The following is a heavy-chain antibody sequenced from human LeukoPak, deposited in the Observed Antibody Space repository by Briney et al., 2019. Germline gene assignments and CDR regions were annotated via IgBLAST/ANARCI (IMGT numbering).Heavy chain of an antibody. CDR1: GYSISSGYY. V-gene: IGHV4-38-2*02. D-gene: IGHD6-13*01. Sequence: SETLSLTCTVSGYSISSGYYWGWIRQPPGKGLEWIGSIYHSGSTYYNPSLKSRVTISVDTSKNQFSLKLSSVTAADTAVYYCARWVAAAGTEIDYWGQRTLVTVSS. CDR3: ARWVAAAGTEIDY. CDR2: IYHSGST. J-gene: IGHJ4*02.